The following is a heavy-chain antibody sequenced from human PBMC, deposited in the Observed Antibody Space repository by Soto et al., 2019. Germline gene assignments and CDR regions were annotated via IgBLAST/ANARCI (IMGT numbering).Heavy chain of an antibody. CDR1: GFTFSSYS. CDR3: ARDLGLSGATAGTNAFDI. J-gene: IGHJ3*02. Sequence: GESLKISCAASGFTFSSYSMNWVRQAPGKGLEWVSSISSSSSYIYYADSVKGRFPISRDNAKNSLYLQMNSLRAEDTAVYYLARDLGLSGATAGTNAFDIWGQGTMVTVSS. V-gene: IGHV3-21*01. CDR2: ISSSSSYI. D-gene: IGHD6-13*01.